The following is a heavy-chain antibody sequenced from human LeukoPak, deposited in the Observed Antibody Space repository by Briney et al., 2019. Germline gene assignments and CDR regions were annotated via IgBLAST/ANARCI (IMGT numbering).Heavy chain of an antibody. V-gene: IGHV3-21*01. J-gene: IGHJ6*03. CDR3: ARDMVTNTYYYYYYMDV. CDR2: ISSSSSYI. CDR1: GFTFSSYS. Sequence: GGSLRLSCAASGFTFSSYSMNWVRQAPGKGLEWVSSISSSSSYIYYADSVKGRFTISRDNAMNSLYLQMNSLRAEDTAVYYRARDMVTNTYYYYYYMDVWGKGTTVTVSS. D-gene: IGHD2-21*02.